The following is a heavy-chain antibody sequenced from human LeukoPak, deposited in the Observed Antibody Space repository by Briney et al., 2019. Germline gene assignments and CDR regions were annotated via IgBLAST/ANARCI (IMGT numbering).Heavy chain of an antibody. D-gene: IGHD3-3*01. Sequence: GGSLRLSCAASGFTFSSYAMSWVRQAPGKGLEWVSGISGGGGSTYYADSVKGRFTISRDTSKNTLFVQMNSLRAEDTALYYCAKDSDFWSGYIDYWGQGTLVTVSS. J-gene: IGHJ4*02. CDR1: GFTFSSYA. V-gene: IGHV3-23*01. CDR2: ISGGGGST. CDR3: AKDSDFWSGYIDY.